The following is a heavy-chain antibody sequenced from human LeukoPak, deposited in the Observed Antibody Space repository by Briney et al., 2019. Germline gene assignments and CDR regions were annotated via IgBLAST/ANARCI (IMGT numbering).Heavy chain of an antibody. CDR1: GYSISSGYY. D-gene: IGHD2-2*01. J-gene: IGHJ4*02. V-gene: IGHV4-38-2*02. Sequence: KPSETLSLTCTVSGYSISSGYYWGWIRQPPGKGLEWIGSIYHSGSTYYNPSLKSRVTISVDTSKNQFSLKLSSVTAADTAVYCRASLPAATYVDYWGQGTLVTVSS. CDR2: IYHSGST. CDR3: ASLPAATYVDY.